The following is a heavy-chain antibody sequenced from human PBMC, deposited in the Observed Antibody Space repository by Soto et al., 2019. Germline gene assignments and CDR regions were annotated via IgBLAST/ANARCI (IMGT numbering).Heavy chain of an antibody. D-gene: IGHD1-7*01. J-gene: IGHJ3*01. CDR3: ATPRSPNSRDACDC. CDR2: INPNSGGT. V-gene: IGHV1-2*02. Sequence: GASVKVSCKASGYTFTGYHLYWVRQAPGQGLEWMGWINPNSGGTNYAQKFQGGVTMTRDTSINTAYMELNSLRSDDTAVYYCATPRSPNSRDACDCWGNGTMVTV. CDR1: GYTFTGYH.